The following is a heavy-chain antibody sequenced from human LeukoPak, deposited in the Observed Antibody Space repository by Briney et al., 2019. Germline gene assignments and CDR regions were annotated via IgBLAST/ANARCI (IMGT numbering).Heavy chain of an antibody. J-gene: IGHJ4*02. CDR1: GDSISGYY. V-gene: IGHV4-4*07. CDR2: IYTSGIT. D-gene: IGHD4-17*01. CDR3: ARQDRTTVTTFDY. Sequence: SETLSLTCTVSGDSISGYYWRWIRQPAGKGPEWIGRIYTSGITNYNPPLKSRVTMSVDTSKNQFSLKLSSVTAADTAIYYCARQDRTTVTTFDYWGQGTLVTVSS.